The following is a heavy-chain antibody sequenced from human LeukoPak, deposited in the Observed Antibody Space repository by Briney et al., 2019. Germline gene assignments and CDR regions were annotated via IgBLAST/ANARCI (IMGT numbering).Heavy chain of an antibody. Sequence: SETLPITCTVSGGSVSSGSYYWSWIRQPPGKGLEWIGYIYYSGSTNYNPSLKSRVTISVDTSKNQFSLKLSSVTAADTAVYYCARDSGYSSSWPTFDYWGQGTLVTVSS. CDR1: GGSVSSGSYY. V-gene: IGHV4-61*01. CDR2: IYYSGST. D-gene: IGHD6-13*01. J-gene: IGHJ4*02. CDR3: ARDSGYSSSWPTFDY.